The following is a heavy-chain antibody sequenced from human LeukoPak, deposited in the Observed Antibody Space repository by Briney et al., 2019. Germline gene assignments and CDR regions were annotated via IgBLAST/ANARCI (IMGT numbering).Heavy chain of an antibody. J-gene: IGHJ4*02. Sequence: PAGSLRLTCAVSGVTFSGYAMHWVRQAPGKGLEYVSAISSNGGSTYYANSVKGRFTISRDTSKNTLYLQMGSLIADDMAVYYTVAVSVCYGYWGQGTLVTVSS. V-gene: IGHV3-64*01. CDR2: ISSNGGST. CDR3: VAVSVCYGY. CDR1: GVTFSGYA. D-gene: IGHD1-26*01.